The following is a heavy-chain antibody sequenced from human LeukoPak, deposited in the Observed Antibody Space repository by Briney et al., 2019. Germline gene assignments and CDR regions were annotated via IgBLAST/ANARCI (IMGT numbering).Heavy chain of an antibody. J-gene: IGHJ3*02. CDR3: AHRRHDYXDYWSGTDXFDI. V-gene: IGHV2-5*01. D-gene: IGHD4-17*01. Sequence: SGPTLVNPTQTLTLTCTFSGFSLSTSGVGVGWIRQPPGKALEWLALIYWNDDKRYSPSLKSRLTITKDTSKNQVVLTMTNMDPVDTATYYCAHRRHDYXDYWSGTDXFDIWGQGTMVTVS. CDR1: GFSLSTSGVG. CDR2: IYWNDDK.